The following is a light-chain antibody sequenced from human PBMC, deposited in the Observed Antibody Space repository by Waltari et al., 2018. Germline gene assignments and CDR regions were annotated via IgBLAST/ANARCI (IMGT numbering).Light chain of an antibody. J-gene: IGKJ1*01. CDR3: QHYVRLPVT. Sequence: EIVLTQSPGTLSLSPGERATLSCRASQSISGALAWYQQKPGQAPRLLIYGASNRATGIPDRFSGSGSGKEFSLTVSRLEPEDFAVYYCQHYVRLPVTFGQGTRVEI. CDR1: QSISGA. V-gene: IGKV3-20*01. CDR2: GAS.